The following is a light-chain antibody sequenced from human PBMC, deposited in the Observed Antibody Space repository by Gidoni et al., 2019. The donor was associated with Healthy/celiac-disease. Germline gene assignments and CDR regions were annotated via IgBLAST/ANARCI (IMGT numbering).Light chain of an antibody. V-gene: IGKV3-11*01. J-gene: IGKJ2*01. CDR2: DAY. CDR3: QQRSNWPPLMYT. CDR1: QSVSSY. Sequence: IVLTQSPATLSLSPGERATLSCRASQSVSSYLAWYQQKPGQAPRLLIYDAYNRATGIPARFSGSGAGTDFTLTISSLEPEDFAVYYCQQRSNWPPLMYTFGQGTKLEIK.